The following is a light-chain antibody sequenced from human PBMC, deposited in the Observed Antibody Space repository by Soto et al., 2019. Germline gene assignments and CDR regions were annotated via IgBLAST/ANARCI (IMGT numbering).Light chain of an antibody. J-gene: IGLJ1*01. Sequence: QSALTQPASVSGSPGQSITISCSGTSSDVGGDKYVSWYQQHPGKAPKLMIYDVSYRPSGVSNRFSGSKSGNTASLTISGLQAEDEADYYCSSYTSSSTYVFGTGTQLTVL. CDR2: DVS. V-gene: IGLV2-14*01. CDR1: SSDVGGDKY. CDR3: SSYTSSSTYV.